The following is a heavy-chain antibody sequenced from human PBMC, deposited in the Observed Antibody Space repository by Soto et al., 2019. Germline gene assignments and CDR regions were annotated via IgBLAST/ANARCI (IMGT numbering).Heavy chain of an antibody. CDR2: IIPIFGTA. CDR1: GGTFSSYA. CDR3: ARGTIVVVVAATAGDAFDI. Sequence: QVQLVQSGAEVKKPGSSVKVSCKASGGTFSSYAISWVRQAPGQGLEWMGGIIPIFGTANYAQKFQGRVTITADKSTSTAYMELSSLGSEDTAVYYCARGTIVVVVAATAGDAFDIWGQGTMVTVSS. J-gene: IGHJ3*02. V-gene: IGHV1-69*06. D-gene: IGHD2-15*01.